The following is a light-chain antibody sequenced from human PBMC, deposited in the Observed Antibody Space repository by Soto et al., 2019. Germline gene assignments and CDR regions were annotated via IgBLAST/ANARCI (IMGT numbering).Light chain of an antibody. J-gene: IGLJ1*01. CDR3: QVWDIKTDQYV. V-gene: IGLV3-21*02. CDR1: NIATER. Sequence: SYYLTQPPSVSVAPGQTATITCWGDNIATERVHWYQQKPGQAPAVVVYDDSDRPSGIPERFSGSNSDNTATLTISRVDDGDEADYYCQVWDIKTDQYVFGTGTKVTVL. CDR2: DDS.